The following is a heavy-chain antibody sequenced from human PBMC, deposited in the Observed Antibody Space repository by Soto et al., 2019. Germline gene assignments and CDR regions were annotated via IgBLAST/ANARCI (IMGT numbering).Heavy chain of an antibody. CDR1: GYTFTSYG. V-gene: IGHV1-18*01. Sequence: ASVKVSCKASGYTFTSYGISWVRQAPGQGLEWMGWISAYNGNTNYAQKLQGRVTMTTDTSTSTAYMELRSLRSDDTAVYYCARVRYYYDSSGYSQAEPPDYWGQGTLVTVSS. CDR2: ISAYNGNT. D-gene: IGHD3-22*01. CDR3: ARVRYYYDSSGYSQAEPPDY. J-gene: IGHJ4*02.